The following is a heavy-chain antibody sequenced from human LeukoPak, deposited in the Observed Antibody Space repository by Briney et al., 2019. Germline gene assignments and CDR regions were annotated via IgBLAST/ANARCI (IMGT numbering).Heavy chain of an antibody. V-gene: IGHV3-21*01. CDR3: ARDRGDCSGGSCYLLWEY. CDR2: ISSSSSYI. Sequence: GGSLRLSCAASGFTFSSYSMNWVRQAPGKGLEWVSSISSSSSYIYCADSVKGRFTISRDNAKNSLYLQMNSLRAEDTAVYYCARDRGDCSGGSCYLLWEYWGQGTLVTVSS. CDR1: GFTFSSYS. D-gene: IGHD2-15*01. J-gene: IGHJ4*02.